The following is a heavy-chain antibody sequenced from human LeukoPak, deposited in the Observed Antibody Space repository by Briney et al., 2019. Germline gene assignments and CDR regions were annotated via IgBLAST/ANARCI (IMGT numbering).Heavy chain of an antibody. V-gene: IGHV4-34*01. Sequence: SETLSLTCAVYGGSFSTYYWSWIRQSPGKGLEWIAEINHRGDTNYNPSVKSRVTISVDTSKNQFSLKITSLTAADTAVYYCARGPTISETGYFDYWSQGTLVTVSS. CDR2: INHRGDT. J-gene: IGHJ4*03. D-gene: IGHD1-1*01. CDR3: ARGPTISETGYFDY. CDR1: GGSFSTYY.